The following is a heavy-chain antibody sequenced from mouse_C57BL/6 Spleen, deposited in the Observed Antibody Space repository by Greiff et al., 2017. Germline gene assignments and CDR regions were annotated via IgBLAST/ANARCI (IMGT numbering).Heavy chain of an antibody. Sequence: QVQLKESGAELVRPGASVTLSCKASGYTFTSYWMHWVKQRPGQGLEWIGEIDPSDSYTNYNQKFKGKSTLTVDKSSSTAYMQLSSLTSEDSAVYYCARGGDWYFDVWGTGTTVTVSS. CDR3: ARGGDWYFDV. CDR1: GYTFTSYW. J-gene: IGHJ1*03. V-gene: IGHV1-69*01. CDR2: IDPSDSYT.